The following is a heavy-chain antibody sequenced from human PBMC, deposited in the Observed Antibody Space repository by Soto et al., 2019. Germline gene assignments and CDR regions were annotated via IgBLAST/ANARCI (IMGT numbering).Heavy chain of an antibody. CDR3: ARVSLTMIVVSFGVY. J-gene: IGHJ4*02. V-gene: IGHV1-18*04. Sequence: QVQLVQSGAEVKRPGASVKVSCKASGYTFTSYGISWVRQAPEQGLEWMGWINTYNGNTNYAQKVQGRVTMTTDTSTSTAYMEPRSLRSDDTAVYYCARVSLTMIVVSFGVYWGQGTLITVSS. CDR1: GYTFTSYG. D-gene: IGHD3-22*01. CDR2: INTYNGNT.